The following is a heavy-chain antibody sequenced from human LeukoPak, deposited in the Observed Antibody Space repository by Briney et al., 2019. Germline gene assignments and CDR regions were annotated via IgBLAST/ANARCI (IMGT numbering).Heavy chain of an antibody. V-gene: IGHV3-23*01. Sequence: PGGSLRLSCAASGFTFSSYAMSWVRQAPGKGLEWVSVISGGGASTYYADSVKGRFTISRDNSKNTLYLQMNSLRAEDTAVYYCAEATGNYGDYYFDHWGQGTPVTVSS. J-gene: IGHJ4*02. D-gene: IGHD4-17*01. CDR3: AEATGNYGDYYFDH. CDR1: GFTFSSYA. CDR2: ISGGGAST.